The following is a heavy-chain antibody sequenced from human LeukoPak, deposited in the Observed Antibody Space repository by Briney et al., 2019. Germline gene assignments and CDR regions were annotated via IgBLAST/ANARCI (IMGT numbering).Heavy chain of an antibody. CDR3: ARDPFQGMVAIGY. Sequence: ASVKVSCKASGYTFTGYYMHWVRQAPGQGLEWMGWINPNSGGTNYAQKFQGRVTMTRDTSISTACMELSRLRSDDTAVYYCARDPFQGMVAIGYWGQGTLVTVSS. CDR1: GYTFTGYY. D-gene: IGHD5-12*01. V-gene: IGHV1-2*02. J-gene: IGHJ4*02. CDR2: INPNSGGT.